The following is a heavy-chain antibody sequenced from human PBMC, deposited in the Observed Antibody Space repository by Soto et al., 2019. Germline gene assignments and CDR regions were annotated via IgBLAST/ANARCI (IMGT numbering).Heavy chain of an antibody. V-gene: IGHV4-4*07. CDR1: GDSISTYY. D-gene: IGHD3-10*01. Sequence: PSETLSLTCTVSGDSISTYYWNWIRQPAGKALEWIGRIYTSGATNYNPSLRSRVTMSVDTSKNQFSLELSSVTAADTAVYYCARRASGSGRHFDNWGQGTLVTVS. CDR3: ARRASGSGRHFDN. CDR2: IYTSGAT. J-gene: IGHJ4*02.